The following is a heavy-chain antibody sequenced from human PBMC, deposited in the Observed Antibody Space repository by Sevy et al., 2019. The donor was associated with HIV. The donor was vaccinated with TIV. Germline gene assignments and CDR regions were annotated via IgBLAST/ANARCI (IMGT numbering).Heavy chain of an antibody. Sequence: GGSLRLSCAASGFIFNRYSMNWVRQAPGKGLEWVSSISSSTSTIYYADSVKGRFTISRDNAKTSLYLQMNSLRAEDTAVYYCARDEHEASYDFWSGYADWYFDLWGRGTLVTVSS. CDR3: ARDEHEASYDFWSGYADWYFDL. CDR2: ISSSTSTI. CDR1: GFIFNRYS. V-gene: IGHV3-48*01. D-gene: IGHD3-3*01. J-gene: IGHJ2*01.